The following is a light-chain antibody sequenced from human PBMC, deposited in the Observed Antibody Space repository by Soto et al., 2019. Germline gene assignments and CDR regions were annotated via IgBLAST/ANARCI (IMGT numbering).Light chain of an antibody. CDR1: SSNIGAGYD. CDR3: QSYDNSLSGRL. Sequence: HSVLTQPPSVSGAPGQTVTISCTGSSSNIGAGYDVHWYQQLPGTAPKLLLYDNSNRPSGVPDRFSGSKSDTSASLAITGLQAEDEADYYCQSYDNSLSGRLFGGGTQLTVL. V-gene: IGLV1-40*01. CDR2: DNS. J-gene: IGLJ2*01.